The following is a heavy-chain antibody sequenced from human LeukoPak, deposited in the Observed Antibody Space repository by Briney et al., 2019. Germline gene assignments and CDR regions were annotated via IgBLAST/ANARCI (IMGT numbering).Heavy chain of an antibody. CDR1: GGSISSHY. CDR2: ISNSGST. D-gene: IGHD2-15*01. CDR3: GRDALVGYFSYYYMDV. J-gene: IGHJ6*03. V-gene: IGHV4-59*11. Sequence: SETLSFTCTASGGSISSHYWTWLRQSPVKGLEWIGDISNSGSTSYNPSLKSRVTISIDTSKNQFSLKLSSVTAADTAVYYCGRDALVGYFSYYYMDVWGKGTTVTVSS.